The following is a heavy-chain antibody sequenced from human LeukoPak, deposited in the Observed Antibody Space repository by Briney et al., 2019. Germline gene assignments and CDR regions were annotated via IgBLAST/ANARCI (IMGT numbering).Heavy chain of an antibody. CDR1: GVTFSSYA. CDR2: ISYDGSNK. Sequence: GGSLRLSCAASGVTFSSYAMHWVRQAPGKGLEWVALISYDGSNKYYADSVKGRFTISRDNSKNTLYMQMNSLRAEDTAVYCCARDRRFGELFYYYGMDVWGQGTTVTVSS. J-gene: IGHJ6*02. CDR3: ARDRRFGELFYYYGMDV. D-gene: IGHD3-10*01. V-gene: IGHV3-30-3*01.